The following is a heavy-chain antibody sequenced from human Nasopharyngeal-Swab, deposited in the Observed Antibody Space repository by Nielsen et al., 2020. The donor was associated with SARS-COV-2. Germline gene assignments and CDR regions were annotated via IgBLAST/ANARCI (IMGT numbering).Heavy chain of an antibody. CDR2: ITWNSGV. J-gene: IGHJ4*02. Sequence: SLKISCAASGFTFDDYAMHWVRQAPGKGLEWVSGITWNSGVGYTDSVKGRFTISRDNARNSLYLQMNGLRADDTALYYCTKGRADYSNPSFDNWGQGTLVTVSS. V-gene: IGHV3-9*01. CDR3: TKGRADYSNPSFDN. CDR1: GFTFDDYA. D-gene: IGHD4/OR15-4a*01.